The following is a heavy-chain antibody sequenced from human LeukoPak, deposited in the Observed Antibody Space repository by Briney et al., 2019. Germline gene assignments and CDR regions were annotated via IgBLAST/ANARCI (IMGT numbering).Heavy chain of an antibody. J-gene: IGHJ4*02. Sequence: PGGSLRLSCAASGFTVSSNYMSWVRQAPGKGLEWVSVVYTGGSTYYADSVKGRFTNSRDNSQNTLYLQMNSLRAEDTAVYYCARGIVGTTLTFFFDHWGQGALVTVSS. D-gene: IGHD1-26*01. CDR3: ARGIVGTTLTFFFDH. CDR1: GFTVSSNY. V-gene: IGHV3-53*01. CDR2: VYTGGST.